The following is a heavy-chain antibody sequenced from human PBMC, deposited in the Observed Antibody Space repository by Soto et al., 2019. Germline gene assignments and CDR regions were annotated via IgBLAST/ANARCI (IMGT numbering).Heavy chain of an antibody. V-gene: IGHV3-48*03. CDR1: GFIFRSYE. CDR3: VRGLGEAYFDY. D-gene: IGHD3-16*01. J-gene: IGHJ4*02. CDR2: ISSTANTI. Sequence: EVQLVESGGGLVKPGGSLRLSCAAAGFIFRSYEMNWVRQGPGKALEWISYISSTANTIYYSDTVKGRFTISRDNAKNSLYLQMHSLRGEDTAIYYCVRGLGEAYFDYWGQGALVAVSP.